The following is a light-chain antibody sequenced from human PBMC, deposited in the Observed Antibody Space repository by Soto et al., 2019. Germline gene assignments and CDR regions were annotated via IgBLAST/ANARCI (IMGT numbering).Light chain of an antibody. V-gene: IGKV1-5*01. CDR2: DAS. J-gene: IGKJ1*01. Sequence: DIQMTQAPSTLSASVGDSVTITCWASQTISSWLAWYQQKPGKAPKLLIYDASSLESGVPSRFSGSGSGTEFTLTISSLQPDDSATYYCQQYNSYPWTFGQGTKVDIK. CDR3: QQYNSYPWT. CDR1: QTISSW.